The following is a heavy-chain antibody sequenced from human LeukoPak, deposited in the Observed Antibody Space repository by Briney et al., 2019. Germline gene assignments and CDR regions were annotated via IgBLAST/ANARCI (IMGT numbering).Heavy chain of an antibody. D-gene: IGHD2-2*01. Sequence: SETLSLTCAVSGYSNSSGYYWGWIRQPPGKGLEWIGSIYHSGSTYYNPSLKSRVTISVDTSKNQFSLKLSSVTAADTAVYYCARVIVVVPAADDAFDIWGQGTMVTVSS. CDR3: ARVIVVVPAADDAFDI. V-gene: IGHV4-38-2*01. CDR1: GYSNSSGYY. J-gene: IGHJ3*02. CDR2: IYHSGST.